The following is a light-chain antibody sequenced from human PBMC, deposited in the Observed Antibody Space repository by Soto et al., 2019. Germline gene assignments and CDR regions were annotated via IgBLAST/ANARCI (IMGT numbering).Light chain of an antibody. J-gene: IGKJ4*01. V-gene: IGKV3-11*01. CDR3: QQRST. CDR2: DAS. Sequence: EIVLTQSPATLSFPPGERPPLSSRASQGVSSYLAWYQQKPGQAPRPLINDASNRATGIPPRFSGSGSGTDFTLTISSLEPEDFAFYYCQQRSTFGGGTKVEIK. CDR1: QGVSSY.